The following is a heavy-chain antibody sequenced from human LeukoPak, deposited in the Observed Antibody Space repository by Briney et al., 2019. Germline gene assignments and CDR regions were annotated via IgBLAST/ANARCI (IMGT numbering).Heavy chain of an antibody. D-gene: IGHD2/OR15-2a*01. J-gene: IGHJ4*02. Sequence: ASVKVSCKASGYTFTNYFMHWVRQAPGQGPEWMGVINPSGGGTTYAQRFQGRVTMTRDTSTSTVHMELSSLRSEDTAVYYCARGQNKCLGHWGQGTLVTVSS. CDR1: GYTFTNYF. CDR3: ARGQNKCLGH. CDR2: INPSGGGT. V-gene: IGHV1-46*01.